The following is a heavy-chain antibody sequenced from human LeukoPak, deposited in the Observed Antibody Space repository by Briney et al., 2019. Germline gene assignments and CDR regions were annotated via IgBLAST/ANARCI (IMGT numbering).Heavy chain of an antibody. CDR2: ISYDGSNK. CDR1: GFTFSSYA. D-gene: IGHD3-22*01. V-gene: IGHV3-30*04. Sequence: GGSLRLSCAASGFTFSSYAMHWVRQAPGKGLEWVAVISYDGSNKYYADSVKGRFTISRDNSKNTLYLQMNSLRAVDTAVYYCTLLLPDDFDVWGQGTMVTVSS. CDR3: TLLLPDDFDV. J-gene: IGHJ3*01.